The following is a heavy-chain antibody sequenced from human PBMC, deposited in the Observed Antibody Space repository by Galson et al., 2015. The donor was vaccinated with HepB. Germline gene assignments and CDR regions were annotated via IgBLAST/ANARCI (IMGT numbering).Heavy chain of an antibody. CDR2: IKQDGSEK. D-gene: IGHD3-10*01. Sequence: SLRLSCAASGFTFSSYWMSWVRQAPGKGLEWVANIKQDGSEKYYVDSVKGRFTISRDNAKNSLYLQMNSLRAEDTAVYYCARRRGGSGSYNFDYWGQGTLVTVSS. J-gene: IGHJ4*02. V-gene: IGHV3-7*03. CDR3: ARRRGGSGSYNFDY. CDR1: GFTFSSYW.